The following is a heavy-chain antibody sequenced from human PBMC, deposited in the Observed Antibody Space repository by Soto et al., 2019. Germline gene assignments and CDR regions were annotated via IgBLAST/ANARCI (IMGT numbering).Heavy chain of an antibody. D-gene: IGHD4-17*01. CDR2: FDPEDGET. CDR3: TSDFGDYASRAFDT. V-gene: IGHV1-24*01. CDR1: GYTLTELS. Sequence: ASVKVSFKVSGYTLTELSMHWVRQAPGQGLEWVGGFDPEDGETIYAQKFQGRVTMTEDTSIDTAYLELNNLRFDDTAVYFCTSDFGDYASRAFDTWGQGTMVTVSS. J-gene: IGHJ3*02.